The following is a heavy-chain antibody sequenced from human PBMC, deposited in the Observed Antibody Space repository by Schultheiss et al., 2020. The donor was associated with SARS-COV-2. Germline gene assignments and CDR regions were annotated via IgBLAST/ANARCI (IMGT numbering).Heavy chain of an antibody. CDR3: ARGWNQLLSYYGMDV. D-gene: IGHD2-2*01. J-gene: IGHJ6*02. CDR2: IYHSGST. Sequence: SETLSLTCAVSGYSISSGYYWGWIRQPPGKGLEWIGSIYHSGSTYYNPSLKSRVTISVDTSKNQFSLKLSSVTAADTAVYYCARGWNQLLSYYGMDVWGQGTTVTVSS. CDR1: GYSISSGYY. V-gene: IGHV4-38-2*01.